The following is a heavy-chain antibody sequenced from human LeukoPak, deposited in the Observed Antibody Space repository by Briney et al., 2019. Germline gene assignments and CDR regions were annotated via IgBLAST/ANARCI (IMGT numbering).Heavy chain of an antibody. CDR2: THYTGET. D-gene: IGHD6-13*01. J-gene: IGHJ6*03. CDR1: GDSISGPY. Sequence: PSETLSLTCNVSGDSISGPYWNWIRQSPGRGLEWIGYTHYTGETNYNPSLKSRLTMSVDTSNNQAYLRLSSVTAADTAVYYCARHIGGGIEDMDVWGKGTKVIVSS. V-gene: IGHV4-59*08. CDR3: ARHIGGGIEDMDV.